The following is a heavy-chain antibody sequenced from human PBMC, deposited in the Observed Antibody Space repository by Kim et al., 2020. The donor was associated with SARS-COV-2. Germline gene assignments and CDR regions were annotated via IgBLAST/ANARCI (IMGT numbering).Heavy chain of an antibody. CDR1: GFTFSSYA. V-gene: IGHV3-30*04. J-gene: IGHJ4*03. Sequence: GGSLRLSCAASGFTFSSYAMHWVRQAPGKGLEWVAVISYDGSNKYYADSVKGRFTISRDNSKNTLYLQMNSLRAEDTAVYYCARNLEPSFATVVTFLGY. CDR2: ISYDGSNK. D-gene: IGHD4-17*01. CDR3: ARNLEPSFATVVTFLGY.